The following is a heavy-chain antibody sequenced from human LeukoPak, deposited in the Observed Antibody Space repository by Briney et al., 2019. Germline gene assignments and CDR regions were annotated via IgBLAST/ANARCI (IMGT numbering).Heavy chain of an antibody. Sequence: SETLSLTCTVSGGSVSNSLYYWSWIRQPPGKGLEWIGYIYYNGDTNYNPSLKSRVIISIDTSGNQFSLRLNSVTAADTAVYYCARVLRAASWRSYDYWGQGSLVTVSS. CDR3: ARVLRAASWRSYDY. CDR2: IYYNGDT. CDR1: GGSVSNSLYY. J-gene: IGHJ4*02. V-gene: IGHV4-61*01. D-gene: IGHD5-18*01.